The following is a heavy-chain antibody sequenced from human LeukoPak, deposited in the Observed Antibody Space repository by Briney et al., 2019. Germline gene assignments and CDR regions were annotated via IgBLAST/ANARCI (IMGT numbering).Heavy chain of an antibody. Sequence: GASVKVSCKASGYTFTDYYMHWVRQAPGQGLEWMGWINPNSGGTNYAQKFQGRVTMTRDTPISTAYMELRRLRSDDTAVYYCARPTVYGSGSYYSLAFDPWGQGTLVTASS. J-gene: IGHJ5*02. V-gene: IGHV1-2*02. CDR2: INPNSGGT. CDR3: ARPTVYGSGSYYSLAFDP. D-gene: IGHD3-10*01. CDR1: GYTFTDYY.